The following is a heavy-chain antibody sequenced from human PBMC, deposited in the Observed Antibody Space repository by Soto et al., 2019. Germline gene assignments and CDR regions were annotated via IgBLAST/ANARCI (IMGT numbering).Heavy chain of an antibody. CDR1: GGSISSGDYY. CDR2: IYYSGST. D-gene: IGHD3-9*01. V-gene: IGHV4-30-4*01. J-gene: IGHJ6*02. Sequence: QVQLQESGPGLVKPSQTLSLTCTVSGGSISSGDYYWSWIRQPPGKGLEWIGYIYYSGSTYYNPSLKSRLTISIDTSHNQFSLKLSSVTAADTAVYYCARVSITIFWGIDVWGQGTTVTVSS. CDR3: ARVSITIFWGIDV.